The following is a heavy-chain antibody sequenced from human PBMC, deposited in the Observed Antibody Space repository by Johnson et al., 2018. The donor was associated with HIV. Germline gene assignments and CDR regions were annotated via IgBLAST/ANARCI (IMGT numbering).Heavy chain of an antibody. V-gene: IGHV3-7*01. D-gene: IGHD3-22*01. J-gene: IGHJ3*02. CDR2: IKQDGSEK. CDR1: GFTFSSYW. CDR3: ARDLKYYDDSSGYSTGAFDI. Sequence: VQLVESGGGLVQPGGSLRLSCAASGFTFSSYWMSWVRQAPGKGLEWVANIKQDGSEKYYVDSVKGRFTISRDNAKNSLYLQMNSLRAEDTAVYYCARDLKYYDDSSGYSTGAFDIWGQGTMVTVSS.